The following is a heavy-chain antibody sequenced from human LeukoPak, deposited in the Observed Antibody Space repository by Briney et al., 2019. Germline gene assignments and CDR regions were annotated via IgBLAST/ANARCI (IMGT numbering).Heavy chain of an antibody. CDR3: ARVPEYILVVPVAPGNSYMDF. CDR1: GGSFSGYY. CDR2: INHSGST. V-gene: IGHV4-34*01. J-gene: IGHJ6*03. Sequence: SETLSLTCAVYGGSFSGYYWSWIRQPPGKGLEWIGEINHSGSTNYNPSLKSRVTISVDTSKNQFSLKLSSVTAADTAVYYCARVPEYILVVPVAPGNSYMDFWGKGTPVTVSS. D-gene: IGHD2-2*01.